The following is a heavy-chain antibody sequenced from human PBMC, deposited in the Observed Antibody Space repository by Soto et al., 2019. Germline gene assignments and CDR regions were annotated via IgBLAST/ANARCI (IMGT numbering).Heavy chain of an antibody. CDR1: GFTFSSYA. V-gene: IGHV3-23*01. Sequence: GGSLRLSCAASGFTFSSYAMSWVRQAPGKGLEWVSAISGSGGSTYYADSVKGRFTISRDNSKNTLYLQMNSLRAEDTAVYYCAKDKGGIVATTITLIDYWGQGTLVTVSS. CDR2: ISGSGGST. J-gene: IGHJ4*02. D-gene: IGHD5-12*01. CDR3: AKDKGGIVATTITLIDY.